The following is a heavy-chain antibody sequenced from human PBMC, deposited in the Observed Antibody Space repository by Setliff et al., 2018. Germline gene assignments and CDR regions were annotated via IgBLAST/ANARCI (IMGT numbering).Heavy chain of an antibody. CDR2: IYTSGGT. V-gene: IGHV4-4*08. CDR1: GDSMNDNH. J-gene: IGHJ4*02. CDR3: ARGVSSVSWTPRY. D-gene: IGHD6-19*01. Sequence: LSLTCNVSGDSMNDNHWTWIRQPPGEGLEWIGYIYTSGGTNYNPSLKSRVTISVDMSKNQFSLKLSSVIAADTAVYYCARGVSSVSWTPRYWGRGILVTVSS.